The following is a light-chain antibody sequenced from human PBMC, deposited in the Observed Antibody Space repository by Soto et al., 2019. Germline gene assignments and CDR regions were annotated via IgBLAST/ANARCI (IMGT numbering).Light chain of an antibody. V-gene: IGKV3-11*01. J-gene: IGKJ3*01. CDR3: QQRSKWPRT. CDR2: DAS. CDR1: QSVGSY. Sequence: EIVFTQSPATLSLSPGERATLSCRASQSVGSYLAWYQQKPGPAPRLLIYDASNRATGVPARFSGSGSGTDFTLTISSLEPEDFAVYYCQQRSKWPRTFGPGTKVDIK.